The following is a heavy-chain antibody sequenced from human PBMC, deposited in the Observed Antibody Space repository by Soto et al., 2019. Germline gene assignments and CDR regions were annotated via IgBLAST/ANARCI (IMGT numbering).Heavy chain of an antibody. CDR2: ISAFNGNT. D-gene: IGHD5-18*01. CDR3: ARVPGPRGYSYGNNWFDP. J-gene: IGHJ5*02. CDR1: GYTFTSYG. Sequence: ASVKVSCKASGYTFTSYGISWVRQAPGQGLEWMGWISAFNGNTNCAQKLQGRVTMTTDTSTSTAYMELRSLRSDDTAVYYCARVPGPRGYSYGNNWFDPWGQGTLVTVSS. V-gene: IGHV1-18*01.